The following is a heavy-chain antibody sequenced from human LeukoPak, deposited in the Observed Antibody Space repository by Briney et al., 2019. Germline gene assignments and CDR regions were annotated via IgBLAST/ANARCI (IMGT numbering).Heavy chain of an antibody. Sequence: SEPLSLTCTVSGGSISNSNYYWTWIRQHPGKGLEWIGYIYYSGSTYQNPSLERRVTISVDTSKNQFSLNLSSVTAADTAVYYCARDSRGSGYYYYYGMDVWGQGTTVSVSS. CDR1: GGSISNSNYY. CDR3: ARDSRGSGYYYYYGMDV. D-gene: IGHD3-22*01. J-gene: IGHJ6*02. CDR2: IYYSGST. V-gene: IGHV4-31*03.